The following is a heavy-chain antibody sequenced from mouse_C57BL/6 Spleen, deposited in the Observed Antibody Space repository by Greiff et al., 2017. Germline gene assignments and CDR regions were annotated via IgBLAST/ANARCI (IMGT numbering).Heavy chain of an antibody. CDR1: GYTFTDYY. D-gene: IGHD1-1*01. J-gene: IGHJ2*01. CDR2: IYPGSGNT. CDR3: ARCGLRTTVVGYFDD. Sequence: QVQLQESGAELVRPGASVKLSCKASGYTFTDYYINWVKQRPGQGLEWIGRIYPGSGNTYYNEKFKGKATLTAEKSSSTAYMQLSSLTSADSAVYVCARCGLRTTVVGYFDDWGQGTTLTVSS. V-gene: IGHV1-76*01.